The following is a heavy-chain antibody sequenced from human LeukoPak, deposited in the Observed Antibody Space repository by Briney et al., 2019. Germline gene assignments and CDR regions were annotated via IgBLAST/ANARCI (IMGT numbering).Heavy chain of an antibody. CDR2: INPSSGST. Sequence: ASVKVSCKASGYTFTSYYMHWVRQAPGQGLEWMGIINPSSGSTSYAQKFQGRVTMTRDTSTSTVYMELSSLRSEDTAVYYCARGDCSGGSCPTSWAACFDYWGQGTLVTVSS. D-gene: IGHD2-15*01. V-gene: IGHV1-46*01. CDR1: GYTFTSYY. J-gene: IGHJ4*02. CDR3: ARGDCSGGSCPTSWAACFDY.